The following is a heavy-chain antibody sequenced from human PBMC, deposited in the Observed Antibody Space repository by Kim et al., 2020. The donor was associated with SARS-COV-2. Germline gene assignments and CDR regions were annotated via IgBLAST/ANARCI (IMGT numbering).Heavy chain of an antibody. V-gene: IGHV3-15*01. CDR2: IKSKTDGGTT. Sequence: GGSLRLSCAASGFTFSNAWMSWVRQAPGKGLEWVGRIKSKTDGGTTDYAAPVKGRFTISRDDSKNTLYLQMNSLKTEDTAVYYCSFGVVIRGDSGFDYWGQGTLVTVSS. CDR3: SFGVVIRGDSGFDY. CDR1: GFTFSNAW. D-gene: IGHD3-3*01. J-gene: IGHJ4*02.